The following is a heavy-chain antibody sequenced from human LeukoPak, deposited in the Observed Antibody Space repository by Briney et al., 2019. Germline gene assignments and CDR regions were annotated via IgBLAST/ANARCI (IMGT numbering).Heavy chain of an antibody. CDR1: GYTFTSYY. Sequence: ASVKVSCKASGYTFTSYYMHWVRQAPGQGLEWMGIINPSGGSTSYAQKFQGRVTMTRDMFTSTVYMELSSLRSEDTAVYYCARDPGYSYGDNYYYYYMDVWGKGTTVTVSS. D-gene: IGHD5-18*01. CDR2: INPSGGST. V-gene: IGHV1-46*01. J-gene: IGHJ6*03. CDR3: ARDPGYSYGDNYYYYYMDV.